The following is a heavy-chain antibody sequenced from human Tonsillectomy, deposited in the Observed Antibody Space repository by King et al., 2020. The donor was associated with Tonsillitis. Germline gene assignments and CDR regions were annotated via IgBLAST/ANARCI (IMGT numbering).Heavy chain of an antibody. Sequence: VQLVESGGGLVQPGGSLRISCGSSGFTFSSYAMNWVRQAPGKGLEWVSGISSSVNNTYYADSVKGRFTISRDNSKNTLFLQMNSLRAEDTGVYYCAKRRAPSYYDILIDAFDIWGQGTMVTVSS. CDR2: ISSSVNNT. CDR1: GFTFSSYA. J-gene: IGHJ3*02. CDR3: AKRRAPSYYDILIDAFDI. D-gene: IGHD3-9*01. V-gene: IGHV3-23*04.